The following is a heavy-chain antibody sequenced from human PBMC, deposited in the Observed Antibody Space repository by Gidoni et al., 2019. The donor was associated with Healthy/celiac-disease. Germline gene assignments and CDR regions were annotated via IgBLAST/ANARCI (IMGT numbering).Heavy chain of an antibody. D-gene: IGHD3-22*01. CDR1: VFPFSSYA. J-gene: IGHJ4*02. Sequence: EVQLLESGGGLVQHGGSLRLSCSASVFPFSSYAMSWVRQAPGKGLEWVSAISGSGGSTYYADSVKGRFTISRDNSKNTLYLQMNSLRAEDTAVYYCAKGLYYYDSSGYYSPFDYWGQGTLVTVSS. CDR2: ISGSGGST. V-gene: IGHV3-23*01. CDR3: AKGLYYYDSSGYYSPFDY.